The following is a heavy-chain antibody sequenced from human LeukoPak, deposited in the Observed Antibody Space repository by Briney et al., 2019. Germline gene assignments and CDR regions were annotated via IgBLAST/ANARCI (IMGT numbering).Heavy chain of an antibody. CDR1: GFTFSSYG. CDR3: AKDSAKQAARPTLSVY. D-gene: IGHD6-6*01. J-gene: IGHJ4*02. CDR2: IRYDGSNK. V-gene: IGHV3-30*02. Sequence: GGSLRLSCAASGFTFSSYGMHWVRQAPGKGLVWVAFIRYDGSNKYYADSVKGRFTISRDNSKNTLYLQMNSLRAEDTAVYYCAKDSAKQAARPTLSVYWGQGTLVTVSS.